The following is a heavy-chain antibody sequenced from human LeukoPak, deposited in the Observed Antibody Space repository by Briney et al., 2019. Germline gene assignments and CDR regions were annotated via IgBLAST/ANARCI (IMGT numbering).Heavy chain of an antibody. CDR3: ASGTYYRGFDA. J-gene: IGHJ5*02. CDR2: TYYRSKWSN. V-gene: IGHV6-1*01. D-gene: IGHD1-26*01. Sequence: SQTLSLTCAISGDTFSSNSAAWHWIRQSPSRGLEWLGRTYYRSKWSNDYAVSVKSRITINPDTSKNQFSLQLNSVTPEDTAVYYCASGTYYRGFDAWGQGTLVTVSS. CDR1: GDTFSSNSAA.